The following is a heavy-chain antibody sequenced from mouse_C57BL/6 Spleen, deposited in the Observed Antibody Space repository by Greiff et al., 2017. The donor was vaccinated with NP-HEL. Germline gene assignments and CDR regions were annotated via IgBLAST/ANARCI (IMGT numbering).Heavy chain of an antibody. V-gene: IGHV5-9*01. Sequence: EVQGVESGGGLVKPGGSLKLSCAASGFTFSSYTMSWVRQTPEKRLEWVATISGGGGNTYYPDSVKGRFTISRDNAKNTLYLQMSSLRSEDTALYYCARSTGVESYAMDYWGQGTSVTVSS. CDR1: GFTFSSYT. CDR2: ISGGGGNT. CDR3: ARSTGVESYAMDY. D-gene: IGHD1-1*01. J-gene: IGHJ4*01.